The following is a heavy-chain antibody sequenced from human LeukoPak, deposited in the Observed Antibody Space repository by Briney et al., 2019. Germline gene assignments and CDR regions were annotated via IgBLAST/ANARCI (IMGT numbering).Heavy chain of an antibody. CDR3: AKARKSRAIPGAAVIVY. V-gene: IGHV3-23*01. Sequence: PGGSLRLSCAAYGFTFSNYAMRWVRQAPGKGLEWVSGINGSGGGSVCGSYYADSVNSRSTICRDNSQNTMYIHMDRVRSECRTVYYCAKARKSRAIPGAAVIVYWGQGTLVTVSS. D-gene: IGHD6-19*01. CDR1: GFTFSNYA. J-gene: IGHJ4*02. CDR2: INGSGGGSVCGS.